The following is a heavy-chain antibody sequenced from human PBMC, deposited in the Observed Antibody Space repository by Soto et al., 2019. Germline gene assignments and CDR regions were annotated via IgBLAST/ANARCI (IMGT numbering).Heavy chain of an antibody. V-gene: IGHV3-30*18. CDR1: GFTFSSYG. J-gene: IGHJ4*02. CDR2: ISYDGSNK. D-gene: IGHD6-13*01. Sequence: GGSLRLSCAASGFTFSSYGMHWVRQAPGKGLEWVAVISYDGSNKYYADSVKGRFTISRDNSKNTLYLQMNSLRAEDTAVYYCAKRSYSSSPEVDYWGQGTLVTVSS. CDR3: AKRSYSSSPEVDY.